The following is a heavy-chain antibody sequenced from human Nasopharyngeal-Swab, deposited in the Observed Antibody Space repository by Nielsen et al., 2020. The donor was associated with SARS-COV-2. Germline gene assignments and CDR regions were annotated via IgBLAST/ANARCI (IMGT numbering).Heavy chain of an antibody. D-gene: IGHD1-14*01. V-gene: IGHV3-48*02. CDR2: ISSSSSTI. Sequence: GGSLRLSCAASGFTFSSYSMNWVRQAPGKGLEWVSYISSSSSTIYYADSVKGRFTISRDNAKNSLYLQMNSLRDEDTAVYYCARDKASTEFYYYGMDVWGQGTTVIVSS. J-gene: IGHJ6*02. CDR1: GFTFSSYS. CDR3: ARDKASTEFYYYGMDV.